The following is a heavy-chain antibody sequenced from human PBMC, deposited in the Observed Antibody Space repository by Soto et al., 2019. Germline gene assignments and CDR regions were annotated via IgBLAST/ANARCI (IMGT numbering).Heavy chain of an antibody. CDR2: IYYSGAT. CDR3: ARDDKGYGDIDC. D-gene: IGHD4-17*01. Sequence: SSETLSLTCTVSGGSIGSADSYWSWIRQSPGKGLEWIGYIYYSGATYYNPSLQSRLTMSIDTSSSQFSLGLTSVTAADTAVYYCARDDKGYGDIDCWGQGALVTVSS. CDR1: GGSIGSADSY. J-gene: IGHJ4*02. V-gene: IGHV4-30-4*01.